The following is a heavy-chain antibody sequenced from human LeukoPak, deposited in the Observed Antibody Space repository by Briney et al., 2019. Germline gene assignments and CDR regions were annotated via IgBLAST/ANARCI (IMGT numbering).Heavy chain of an antibody. CDR2: IIPILGIA. V-gene: IGHV1-69*04. CDR1: GGTFSSYA. J-gene: IGHJ6*02. D-gene: IGHD3-3*01. CDR3: ARDLHYGFWSGLGMDV. Sequence: GASVKVSCKASGGTFSSYAISWVRQAPGQGLEWMGRIIPILGIANYAQKFQGRVTITADKSTSTAYMELSSLRSEDTAVYYCARDLHYGFWSGLGMDVWGQGTTVTVSS.